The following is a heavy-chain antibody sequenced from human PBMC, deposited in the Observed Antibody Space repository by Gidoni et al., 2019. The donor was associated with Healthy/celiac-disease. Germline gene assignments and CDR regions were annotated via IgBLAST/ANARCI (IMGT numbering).Heavy chain of an antibody. Sequence: EVQLVESGGGSVKPGGSLRLSCAASGFTFSNAWMSWVRQAPGKGLEWGGRIKSKTEGGTTDDAAPVKGRFTISRDDSKNTLYLQMNSLKTEDTAVYYCTTIHPSISVLMVYAIELGGDGMDVWGQGTTVTVSS. D-gene: IGHD2-8*01. J-gene: IGHJ6*02. CDR3: TTIHPSISVLMVYAIELGGDGMDV. CDR2: IKSKTEGGTT. CDR1: GFTFSNAW. V-gene: IGHV3-15*01.